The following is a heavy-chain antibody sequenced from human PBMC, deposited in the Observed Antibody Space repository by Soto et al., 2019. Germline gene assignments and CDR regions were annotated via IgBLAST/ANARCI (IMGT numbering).Heavy chain of an antibody. CDR3: ARRASGVRNNWFDS. J-gene: IGHJ5*01. D-gene: IGHD3-10*01. Sequence: PSETLSLTCTVSGVSISSYYWSWIRQPPGKGLEWIGYIYYSGSTNYNPSLKSRVTISVDTSKNQFSLKLSSVTAADTAVYYCARRASGVRNNWFDSWGQGTLVTVSS. CDR2: IYYSGST. V-gene: IGHV4-59*08. CDR1: GVSISSYY.